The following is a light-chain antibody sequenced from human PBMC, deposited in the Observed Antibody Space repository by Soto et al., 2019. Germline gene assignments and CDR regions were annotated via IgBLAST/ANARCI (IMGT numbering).Light chain of an antibody. CDR3: QKYNSAPLT. V-gene: IGKV1-27*01. CDR2: AAS. CDR1: QGIRNY. J-gene: IGKJ3*01. Sequence: DIQMTQSPSSLSASVGEGVTITCRASQGIRNYLAWYQQKPGKVPKVLIYAASTLQSGVPSRFSGSGSGTDFTLTISSLQPEDVAIYYCQKYNSAPLTFGPGTKVDIK.